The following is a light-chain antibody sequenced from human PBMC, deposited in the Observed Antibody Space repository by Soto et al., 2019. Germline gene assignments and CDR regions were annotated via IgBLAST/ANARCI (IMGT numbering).Light chain of an antibody. CDR3: QQYYRLSA. CDR2: KTS. V-gene: IGKV1-5*03. Sequence: DIQMTQSPPILSASVGETVTITCRASQSITPWLAWYQQKPGKAPRLLIYKTSDLENGVPSRFSGSGSGTEFTLTINSLQPDDFATYYCQQYYRLSAFGPGTK. J-gene: IGKJ2*01. CDR1: QSITPW.